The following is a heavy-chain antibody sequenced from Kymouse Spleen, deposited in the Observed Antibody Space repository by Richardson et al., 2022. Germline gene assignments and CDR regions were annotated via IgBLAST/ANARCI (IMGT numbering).Heavy chain of an antibody. D-gene: IGHD3-10*01. CDR3: ASPITMVRGVMGGMDV. CDR1: GGSISSSSYY. V-gene: IGHV4-39*01. CDR2: IYYSGST. Sequence: QLQLQESGPGLVKPSETLSLTCTVSGGSISSSSYYWGWIRQPPGKGLEWIGSIYYSGSTYYNPSLKSRVTISVDTSKNQFSLKLSSVTAADTAVYYCASPITMVRGVMGGMDVWGQGTTVTVSS. J-gene: IGHJ6*02.